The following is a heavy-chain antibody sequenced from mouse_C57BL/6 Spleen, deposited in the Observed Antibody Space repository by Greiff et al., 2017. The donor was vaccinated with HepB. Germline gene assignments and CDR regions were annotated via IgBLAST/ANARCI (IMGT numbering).Heavy chain of an antibody. CDR1: GYTFTSYW. J-gene: IGHJ4*01. CDR3: ARSSNYAYYYAMYY. D-gene: IGHD2-5*01. Sequence: QVQLQQPGAELVRPGSSVKLSCKASGYTFTSYWMHWVKQRPIQGLEWIGNIDPSDSETHYNQKFKDKATLTVDKSSRTAYMQLSSLTSEDSAVYYCARSSNYAYYYAMYYWGQGTSVTASS. CDR2: IDPSDSET. V-gene: IGHV1-52*01.